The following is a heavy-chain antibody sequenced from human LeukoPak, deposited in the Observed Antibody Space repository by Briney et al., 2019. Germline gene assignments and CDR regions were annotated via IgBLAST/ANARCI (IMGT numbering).Heavy chain of an antibody. CDR2: ISGSGGST. D-gene: IGHD6-13*01. J-gene: IGHJ4*02. CDR1: GFTFSSYA. CDR3: AKDLIAAAGTEEEFDY. V-gene: IGHV3-23*01. Sequence: QAGGSLRLPCAASGFTFSSYAMSWVRQAPGKGLEWVSAISGSGGSTYYADSVKGRFTISRDNSKNTLYLQMNSLRAEDTAVYYCAKDLIAAAGTEEEFDYWGQGTLVTVSS.